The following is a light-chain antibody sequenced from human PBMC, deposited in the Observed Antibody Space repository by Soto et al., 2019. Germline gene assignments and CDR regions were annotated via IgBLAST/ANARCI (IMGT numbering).Light chain of an antibody. Sequence: EIVLTQSPGTLSLSPGERATLSCRASQSINTRYSAWYQQKPGQPPRLLIYATSSRAPGSPGRFSGSGSGTDFTPTISRLVPEDVAVYYYQQYYDSARYKFGQGTNLDIK. CDR3: QQYYDSARYK. V-gene: IGKV3-20*01. J-gene: IGKJ2*01. CDR1: QSINTRY. CDR2: ATS.